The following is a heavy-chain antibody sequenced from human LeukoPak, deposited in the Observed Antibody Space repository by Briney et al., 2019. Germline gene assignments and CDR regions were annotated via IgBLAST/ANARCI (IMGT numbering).Heavy chain of an antibody. V-gene: IGHV3-7*01. CDR2: IKQGGREK. CDR1: GFTFSSYW. Sequence: GGSLRLSCAASGFTFSSYWMNWLRQAPGKGLEWVANIKQGGREKYCVDSVKGRFTIYRDNAKNSLYLQMNNLRAEDTAVYYCARDPGYSYGRRYWYFDLWGRGTLVTVSS. J-gene: IGHJ2*01. CDR3: ARDPGYSYGRRYWYFDL. D-gene: IGHD5-18*01.